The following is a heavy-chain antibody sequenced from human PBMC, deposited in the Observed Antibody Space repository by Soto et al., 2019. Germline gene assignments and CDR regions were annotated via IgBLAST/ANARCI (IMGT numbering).Heavy chain of an antibody. CDR1: GFTFSSYG. CDR2: IKPDGSRT. V-gene: IGHV3-74*03. J-gene: IGHJ4*02. CDR3: ARDNNWSYDS. D-gene: IGHD1-1*01. Sequence: GGSLRLSCAASGFTFSSYGMHWVRQAPGEGLVWVSYIKPDGSRTKDADSVKGRFTISRDNARNTLYLRMNCLRAEDTDVYYCARDNNWSYDSSGRGPLITVSS.